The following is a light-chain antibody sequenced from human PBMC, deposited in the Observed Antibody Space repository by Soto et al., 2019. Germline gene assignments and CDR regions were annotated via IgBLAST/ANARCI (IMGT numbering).Light chain of an antibody. CDR1: QSVTSSY. J-gene: IGKJ4*01. V-gene: IGKV3-20*01. CDR3: HQYGGSPLT. CDR2: GAS. Sequence: EILLTQSPGTLPLSPGQRATRACGASQSVTSSYLAWYQQKPGQAPRLLMYGASSRATGIPDRFSGSGPGTDFTLTISRLEPEDFAVYYCHQYGGSPLTFGGGTKVDI.